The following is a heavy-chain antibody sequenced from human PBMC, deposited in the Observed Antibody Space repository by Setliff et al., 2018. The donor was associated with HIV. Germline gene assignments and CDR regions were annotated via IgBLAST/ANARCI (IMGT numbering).Heavy chain of an antibody. CDR1: GGSFGVYR. D-gene: IGHD3-10*01. V-gene: IGHV4-4*07. J-gene: IGHJ5*02. Sequence: PSETLSLTCTISGGSFGVYRWSWIRQSAGRGLEWIGRIDSSGTTDYKPSLKGRVAISVDTSRNQFSLRVTSVTAADMAVYFCARDRHSSGLGSYGPWGPGSLVTVSS. CDR3: ARDRHSSGLGSYGP. CDR2: IDSSGTT.